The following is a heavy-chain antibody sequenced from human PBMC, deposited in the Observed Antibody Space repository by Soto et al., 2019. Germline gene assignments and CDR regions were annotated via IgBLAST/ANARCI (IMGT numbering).Heavy chain of an antibody. J-gene: IGHJ5*02. Sequence: GGSLTLFCSASGFTFSRYAIHWVRQAPGKGLEYVSAISSNGGSTYYADSVKGRFTISRDNSKNTLYLQMSSLRAEDTAVYYCVKDWLYKWNYGGEEFDPWGQGALVTVSS. CDR3: VKDWLYKWNYGGEEFDP. CDR1: GFTFSRYA. D-gene: IGHD1-7*01. V-gene: IGHV3-64D*08. CDR2: ISSNGGST.